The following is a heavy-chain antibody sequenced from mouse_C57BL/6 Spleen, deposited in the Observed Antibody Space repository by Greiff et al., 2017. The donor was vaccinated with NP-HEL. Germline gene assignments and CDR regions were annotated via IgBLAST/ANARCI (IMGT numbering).Heavy chain of an antibody. Sequence: QVQLKQPGAELVRPGTSVKLSCKASGYTFTSYWMHWVKQRPGQGLEWIGVIDPSDSYTNYNQKFKGKATLTVDTSSSTAYMQLSSLTSEDSAVYYCARRWLDGYYGYAMDYWGQGTSVTVSS. J-gene: IGHJ4*01. D-gene: IGHD2-3*01. CDR2: IDPSDSYT. V-gene: IGHV1-59*01. CDR1: GYTFTSYW. CDR3: ARRWLDGYYGYAMDY.